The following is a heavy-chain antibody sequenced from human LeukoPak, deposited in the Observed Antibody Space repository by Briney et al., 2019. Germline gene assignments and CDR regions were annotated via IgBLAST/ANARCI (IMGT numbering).Heavy chain of an antibody. V-gene: IGHV1-2*02. J-gene: IGHJ3*02. CDR1: GYTFTGYY. CDR2: INPNSGGT. D-gene: IGHD7-27*01. CDR3: ARTVIPPWGGDAFDI. Sequence: ASVKVSCKASGYTFTGYYMHWVRQAPGQGLEWMGWINPNSGGTNYAQKFQGRVTMTRDTSISTAYMELSRLRSDDTAVYYCARTVIPPWGGDAFDIWGQGTMVTVSS.